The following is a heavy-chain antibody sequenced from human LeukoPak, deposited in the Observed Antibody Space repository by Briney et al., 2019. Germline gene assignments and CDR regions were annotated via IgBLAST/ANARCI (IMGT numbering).Heavy chain of an antibody. CDR3: AKQWLVLTYFDY. V-gene: IGHV3-30*02. CDR1: GFMFSNYG. D-gene: IGHD6-19*01. CDR2: IRYDGSNK. Sequence: PGGSLRLSCAASGFMFSNYGMHWVRQAPGKGLEWVAFIRYDGSNKYYADSVKGRFTISRDNSKNTLYLQMNSLRAEDTAVYYCAKQWLVLTYFDYWGQGTLVTVSS. J-gene: IGHJ4*02.